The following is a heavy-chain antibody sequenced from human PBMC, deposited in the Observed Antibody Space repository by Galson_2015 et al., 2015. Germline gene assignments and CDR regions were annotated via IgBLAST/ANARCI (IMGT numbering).Heavy chain of an antibody. J-gene: IGHJ4*02. CDR1: GYTFTSYA. D-gene: IGHD3-3*01. Sequence: SCKASGYTFTSYAMHWVRQAPGQRLEWMGWINAGNGNTKYSQKFQGRVTITRDTSASTAYMELSSLRFEDTAVYYCARTYYDFWSGYLSYWGQGTLVTVSS. CDR3: ARTYYDFWSGYLSY. V-gene: IGHV1-3*01. CDR2: INAGNGNT.